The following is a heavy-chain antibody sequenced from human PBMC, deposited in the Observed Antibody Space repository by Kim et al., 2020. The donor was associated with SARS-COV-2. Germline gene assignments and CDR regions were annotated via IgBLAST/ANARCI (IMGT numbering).Heavy chain of an antibody. J-gene: IGHJ4*02. V-gene: IGHV1-69*01. D-gene: IGHD6-13*01. Sequence: NYAQKFQGRVTITADESTSTAYMELSSLRSEDTAVYYCTRELSGAGTPDYWGQGTLVTVSS. CDR3: TRELSGAGTPDY.